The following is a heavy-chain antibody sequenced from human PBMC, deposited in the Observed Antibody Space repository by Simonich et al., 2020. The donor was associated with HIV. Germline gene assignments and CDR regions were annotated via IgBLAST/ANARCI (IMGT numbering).Heavy chain of an antibody. CDR3: ARGFYQRLYYFDY. Sequence: QVQLQQWGAGLLKPSETLSLTCAVYGGSFNSSYWSWTRQPPVQGLEWIGEINHSGRTNYNPSLKSRVTISVDTSKNQFSLKLSSVTAADTAVYYCARGFYQRLYYFDYWGQGTLVTVSS. CDR2: INHSGRT. CDR1: GGSFNSSY. V-gene: IGHV4-34*01. J-gene: IGHJ4*02. D-gene: IGHD2-2*01.